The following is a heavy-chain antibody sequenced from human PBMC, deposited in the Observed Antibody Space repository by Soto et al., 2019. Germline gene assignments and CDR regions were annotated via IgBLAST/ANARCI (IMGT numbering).Heavy chain of an antibody. CDR2: IYYSGST. CDR1: GSSISSSSYY. CDR3: ARPHGSGWSPYAFDI. V-gene: IGHV4-39*01. J-gene: IGHJ3*02. Sequence: SETLSLTCTVSGSSISSSSYYWGWIRQPPGKGLEWIGSIYYSGSTYYNPSLKSRVTISVDTSKNQFSLKLSSVTAADTSVYYCARPHGSGWSPYAFDIWGHGTMVTVSS. D-gene: IGHD6-19*01.